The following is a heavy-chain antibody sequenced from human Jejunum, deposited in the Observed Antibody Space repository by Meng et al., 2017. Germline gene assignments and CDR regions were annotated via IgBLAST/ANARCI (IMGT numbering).Heavy chain of an antibody. V-gene: IGHV4-4*02. CDR1: GDSIRSSYW. CDR2: IYHSGTT. D-gene: IGHD2-8*01. Sequence: AQLRESGPGLVKPWGPLALPCPVFGDSIRSSYWWSWVRQSPGKGLEWIGEIYHSGTTNYNPSLKSRVTLSVDKSKNQFSLNLSSVTAADTAVYFCARDFEALNGVWGQGTLVTVSS. J-gene: IGHJ1*01. CDR3: ARDFEALNGV.